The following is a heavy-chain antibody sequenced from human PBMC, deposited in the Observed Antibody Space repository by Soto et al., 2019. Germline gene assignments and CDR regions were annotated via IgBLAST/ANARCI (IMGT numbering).Heavy chain of an antibody. J-gene: IGHJ4*02. D-gene: IGHD3-22*01. CDR3: ARDHYDSSGYSYYFDY. CDR1: GGSISSGGYY. V-gene: IGHV4-31*03. CDR2: IYYSGST. Sequence: SETLSLTCTVSGGSISSGGYYWSWIRRHPGKGLEWIGYIYYSGSTYYNPSLKSRVTISVDTSKNQFSLKLSSVTAADTAVYYCARDHYDSSGYSYYFDYWGQGALVTVS.